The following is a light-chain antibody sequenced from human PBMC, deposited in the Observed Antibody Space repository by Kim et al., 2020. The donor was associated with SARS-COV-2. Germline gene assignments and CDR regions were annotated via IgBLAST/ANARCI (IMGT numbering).Light chain of an antibody. CDR2: DAS. CDR3: QQYKSYSPWT. J-gene: IGKJ1*01. V-gene: IGKV1-5*01. Sequence: DIQMTQSPFTLSASVGDRVTITCRASQSISNWLAWYQQKPGRAPKVLIYDASNLESGVPSRFSGSGSGTEFTLTISSLQPDDFATYYCQQYKSYSPWTFGQGTKVDI. CDR1: QSISNW.